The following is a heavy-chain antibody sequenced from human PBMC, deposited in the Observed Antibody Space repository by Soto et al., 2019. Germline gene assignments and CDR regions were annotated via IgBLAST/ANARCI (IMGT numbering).Heavy chain of an antibody. J-gene: IGHJ4*02. CDR3: ARRYGSRFDY. CDR2: IYHNGSP. Sequence: SETLSLTCVVSGGSISSTNWWTWVRQPPGKRLEWIGEIYHNGSPTYSPSLRGRATISVDKSNNQFSLRLSSVTAADTAVYYCARRYGSRFDYWGKGTLVTVSS. V-gene: IGHV4-4*02. CDR1: GGSISSTNW. D-gene: IGHD5-18*01.